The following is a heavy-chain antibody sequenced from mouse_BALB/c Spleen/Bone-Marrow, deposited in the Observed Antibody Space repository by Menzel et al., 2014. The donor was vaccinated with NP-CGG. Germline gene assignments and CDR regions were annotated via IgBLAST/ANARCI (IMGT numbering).Heavy chain of an antibody. D-gene: IGHD2-4*01. Sequence: QVQLQQSGAELVRPGTSVKVSCKASGYAFTNYLIEWVKRRPGQGLEWIGVINPGSGGTNYNEKFKGKATLTADKSSSTAYMQLSSLTYDDSAVYFCARREDYDLDYWGQGTTLTVSS. J-gene: IGHJ2*01. V-gene: IGHV1-54*01. CDR1: GYAFTNYL. CDR3: ARREDYDLDY. CDR2: INPGSGGT.